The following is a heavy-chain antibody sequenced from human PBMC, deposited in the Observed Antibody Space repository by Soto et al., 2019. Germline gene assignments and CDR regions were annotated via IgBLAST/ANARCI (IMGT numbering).Heavy chain of an antibody. CDR1: GGSISSGGYY. CDR3: ASFTPTTNDAFDI. J-gene: IGHJ3*02. D-gene: IGHD5-12*01. Sequence: QVQLQESGPGLVKPSQTLSLTCTVSGGSISSGGYYWSWIRQHPGKGLEWIGYIYYSGSTYYNPSLKSRVTISVDTSKNQXSLKLSSVTAADTAVXYCASFTPTTNDAFDIWGQGTMVTVSS. CDR2: IYYSGST. V-gene: IGHV4-31*03.